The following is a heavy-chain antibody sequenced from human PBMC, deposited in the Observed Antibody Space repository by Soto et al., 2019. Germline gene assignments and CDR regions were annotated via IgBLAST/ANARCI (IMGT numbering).Heavy chain of an antibody. CDR2: INHSGST. V-gene: IGHV4-34*01. Sequence: QVQLQQWGAGLLKPSETLSLTCAVYGGSFSGYYWSWIRQPPGKGLEWIGEINHSGSTNYNPSLKSRVTISVDTSKNQLSLKLSSVTAADTAVYYCVRGGSSGYVHWGQGTLVTVSS. J-gene: IGHJ4*02. CDR1: GGSFSGYY. CDR3: VRGGSSGYVH. D-gene: IGHD5-12*01.